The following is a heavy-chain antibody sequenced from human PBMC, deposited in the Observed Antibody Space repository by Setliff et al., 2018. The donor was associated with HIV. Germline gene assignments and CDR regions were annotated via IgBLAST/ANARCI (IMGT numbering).Heavy chain of an antibody. CDR2: IYPADSDT. D-gene: IGHD2-2*01. J-gene: IGHJ4*02. CDR1: GYSFNNYW. Sequence: PGESLKISCKGSGYSFNNYWIGWVRQMSGKGLEWLGNIYPADSDTRYSPSFQGQITISADRSMRTVYLQWSSLKASDTAMYYCATPISITSGSAFDYWGQGTLVTVSS. CDR3: ATPISITSGSAFDY. V-gene: IGHV5-51*01.